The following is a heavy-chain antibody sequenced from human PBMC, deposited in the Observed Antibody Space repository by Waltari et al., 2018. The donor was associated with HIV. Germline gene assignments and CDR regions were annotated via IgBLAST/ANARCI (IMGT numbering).Heavy chain of an antibody. CDR2: IKQDGSEK. V-gene: IGHV3-7*03. CDR1: GFTFSSYW. Sequence: SCAASGFTFSSYWMSWVRQAPGKGLEWVANIKQDGSEKYYVDSVKGRFTISRDNAKNSLYLQMNSLRAEDTAVYYCAREMFLTIFGDGMDVWGQGTTVTVSS. J-gene: IGHJ6*02. CDR3: AREMFLTIFGDGMDV. D-gene: IGHD3-3*01.